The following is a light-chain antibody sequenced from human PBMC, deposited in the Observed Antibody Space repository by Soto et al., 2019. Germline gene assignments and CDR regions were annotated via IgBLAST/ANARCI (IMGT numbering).Light chain of an antibody. CDR1: SSDVGAYNY. CDR2: EVS. CDR3: SSYTSIVTLV. J-gene: IGLJ2*01. V-gene: IGLV2-14*01. Sequence: QSVLTQPASVSGSPGQSITISCTGTSSDVGAYNYVSWYQQHPGKAPKLIIYEVSNRPSGVSNRFSGSKSGNTASLTISGLQAEDEADYYCSSYTSIVTLVFGGGTKLTVL.